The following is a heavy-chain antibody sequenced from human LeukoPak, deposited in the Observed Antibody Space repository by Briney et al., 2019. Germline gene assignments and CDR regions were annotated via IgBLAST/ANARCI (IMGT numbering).Heavy chain of an antibody. V-gene: IGHV3-7*01. Sequence: GGSLRLSCAASKFTFSSYWMNWVRQAPGKGLEWVASINQDGSEKYYLDSVKGRFTISRDNAKNALYLQMHSLRVEDTAVYYCARESIVVVPTTMDDASDIWGQGTMVTVSS. CDR1: KFTFSSYW. J-gene: IGHJ3*02. CDR2: INQDGSEK. CDR3: ARESIVVVPTTMDDASDI. D-gene: IGHD2-2*01.